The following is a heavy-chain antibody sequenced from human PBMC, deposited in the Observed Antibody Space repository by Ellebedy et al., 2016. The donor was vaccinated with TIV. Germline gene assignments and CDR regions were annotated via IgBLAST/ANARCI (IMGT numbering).Heavy chain of an antibody. CDR2: ISAYNGNT. CDR3: ARDSWVLRAPAGPEPDY. Sequence: ASVKVSCKGSGYTFSNYGITWVRQAPGQGLEWMGWISAYNGNTNYAQKLQGRVTMTTDTSTSTANMEVRSLRSAETAVYYCARDSWVLRAPAGPEPDYWGQGTLVTVSS. D-gene: IGHD1-26*01. CDR1: GYTFSNYG. V-gene: IGHV1-18*01. J-gene: IGHJ4*02.